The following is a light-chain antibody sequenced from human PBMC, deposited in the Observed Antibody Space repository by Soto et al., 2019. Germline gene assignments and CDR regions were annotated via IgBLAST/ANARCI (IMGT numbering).Light chain of an antibody. V-gene: IGKV3-20*01. CDR1: QSVGSSY. J-gene: IGKJ3*01. Sequence: EIVLTQSPGTLSLSPGERATLSCRASQSVGSSYLAWYQQKPGQAPRLLIYATSSRATGIPGRFSGSGSGTDFTLTITRLEPEDFAVYYFKQYQTFGPGTKVDIK. CDR3: KQYQT. CDR2: ATS.